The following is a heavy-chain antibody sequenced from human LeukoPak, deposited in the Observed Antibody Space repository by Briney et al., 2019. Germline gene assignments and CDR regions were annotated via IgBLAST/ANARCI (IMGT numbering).Heavy chain of an antibody. Sequence: SETLSLTCTVSGGSISSSSYYWGWIRQPPGKGLEWTGSISYSGSTYYSPSLKSRITISADTSKNQFSLKLSSVTAADTAVYYCARHRYYYGSGSPHPLLDFDYWGQGTLVTVSS. CDR3: ARHRYYYGSGSPHPLLDFDY. V-gene: IGHV4-39*01. D-gene: IGHD3-10*01. CDR2: ISYSGST. J-gene: IGHJ4*02. CDR1: GGSISSSSYY.